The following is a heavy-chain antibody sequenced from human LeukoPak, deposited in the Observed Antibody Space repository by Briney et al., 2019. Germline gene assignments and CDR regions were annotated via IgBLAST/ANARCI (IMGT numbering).Heavy chain of an antibody. CDR1: GFTFSDYY. D-gene: IGHD1-26*01. J-gene: IGHJ4*02. Sequence: PGRSLRLSCAASGFTFSDYYMSWIRQAPGKGLEWISYISSSGSSIQYADSVRGRFTISRDNAKTSLYLQMNSLRAEDTSVYYCARSAQCELPDYWGQGTLVTVSS. CDR2: ISSSGSSI. CDR3: ARSAQCELPDY. V-gene: IGHV3-11*04.